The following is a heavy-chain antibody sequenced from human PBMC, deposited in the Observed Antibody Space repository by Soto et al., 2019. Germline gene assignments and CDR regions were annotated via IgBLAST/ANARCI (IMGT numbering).Heavy chain of an antibody. D-gene: IGHD3-3*01. CDR3: AKTPLTIRPGIFWFEP. Sequence: EVQLLESGGGLVQPGGSLRLSCAASGFTFNSYAMSWVRQAPGKGLEWVSAISASGDSTYYGDAVKGRFTISRDNSKNTLYLEMNSLRAEDTALYYCAKTPLTIRPGIFWFEPWGQGTLVTVS. V-gene: IGHV3-23*01. CDR2: ISASGDST. CDR1: GFTFNSYA. J-gene: IGHJ5*02.